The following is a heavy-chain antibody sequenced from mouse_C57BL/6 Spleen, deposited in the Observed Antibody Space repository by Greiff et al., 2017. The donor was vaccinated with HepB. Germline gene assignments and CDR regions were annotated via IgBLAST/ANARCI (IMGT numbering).Heavy chain of an antibody. V-gene: IGHV5-4*01. D-gene: IGHD1-1*01. CDR1: GFTFSSYA. Sequence: EVHLVESGGGLVKPGGSLKLSCAASGFTFSSYAMSWVRQTPEKRLEWVATISDGGSYTYYPDNVKGRFTISRDNAKNNLYLQMSHLKSEDTAMYYCARDDGSSYGYAMDYWGQGTSVTVSS. J-gene: IGHJ4*01. CDR3: ARDDGSSYGYAMDY. CDR2: ISDGGSYT.